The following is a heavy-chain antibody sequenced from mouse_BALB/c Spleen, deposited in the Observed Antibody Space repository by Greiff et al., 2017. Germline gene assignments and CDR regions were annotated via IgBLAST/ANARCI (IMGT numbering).Heavy chain of an antibody. CDR1: GYSITSDYA. CDR3: ATLTTAYYFDY. Sequence: EVQGVESGPGLVKPSQSLSLTCTVTGYSITSDYAWNWIRQFPGNKLEWMGYISYSGSTSYNPSLKSRISITRDTSKNQFFLQLNSVTTEDTATYYCATLTTAYYFDYWGQGTTLTVSS. J-gene: IGHJ2*01. CDR2: ISYSGST. D-gene: IGHD1-2*01. V-gene: IGHV3-2*02.